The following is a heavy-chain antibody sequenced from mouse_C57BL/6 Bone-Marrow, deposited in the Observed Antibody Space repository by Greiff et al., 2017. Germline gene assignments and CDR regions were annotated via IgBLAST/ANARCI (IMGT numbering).Heavy chain of an antibody. CDR2: IDPSDSYT. Sequence: LQQPGAELVMPGASVKLSCKASGYTFTSYWMHWVKQRPGQGLEWIGEIDPSDSYTNYNQKFKGKSTLTVDKSSSTAYMQLSSLTSEDSAVYYCARPPSGNYGWYFDVWGTGTTVTVSS. CDR1: GYTFTSYW. CDR3: ARPPSGNYGWYFDV. D-gene: IGHD2-1*01. V-gene: IGHV1-69*01. J-gene: IGHJ1*03.